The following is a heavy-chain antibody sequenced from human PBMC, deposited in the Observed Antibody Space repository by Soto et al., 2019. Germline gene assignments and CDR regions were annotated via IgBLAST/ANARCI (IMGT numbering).Heavy chain of an antibody. CDR1: GGTFSSYA. J-gene: IGHJ6*02. CDR3: ARNGNSSSSGYYYYGMDV. CDR2: IIPIFGTA. Sequence: ASVKVSCKASGGTFSSYAISWVRQAPGQGLEWMGGIIPIFGTANYAQKFQGRVTITADESTSTASMELSSLRSEDTAVYYCARNGNSSSSGYYYYGMDVWGQGTTVTVSS. D-gene: IGHD6-6*01. V-gene: IGHV1-69*13.